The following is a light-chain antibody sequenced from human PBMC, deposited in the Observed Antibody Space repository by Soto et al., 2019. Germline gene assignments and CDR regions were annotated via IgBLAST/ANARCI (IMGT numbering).Light chain of an antibody. Sequence: QPVLTQSPSASASLGASVKLTCTLSSGHSSYAIAWHQQQPEKGPRYLMKLNSDGSHSKGDVIPDRFSGSSSGAESYLTISSLQSEDEADYYCQTWGTGIRVFGGGTKLTVL. J-gene: IGLJ3*02. CDR2: LNSDGSH. CDR3: QTWGTGIRV. V-gene: IGLV4-69*01. CDR1: SGHSSYA.